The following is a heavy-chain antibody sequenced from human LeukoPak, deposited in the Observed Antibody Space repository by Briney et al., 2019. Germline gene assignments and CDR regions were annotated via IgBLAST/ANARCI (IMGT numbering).Heavy chain of an antibody. Sequence: GGSLRLSCAASGFTFSSYWMSWVRQGPGKGLEWLANIKRDGSERYYVDSVKGRFTISRDNGKNSLYVQMNNLRAEDTAVYYCARSNRRGLINGFGYYFNYWGQGTLVTVSS. CDR1: GFTFSSYW. J-gene: IGHJ4*02. CDR2: IKRDGSER. V-gene: IGHV3-7*01. D-gene: IGHD3-10*01. CDR3: ARSNRRGLINGFGYYFNY.